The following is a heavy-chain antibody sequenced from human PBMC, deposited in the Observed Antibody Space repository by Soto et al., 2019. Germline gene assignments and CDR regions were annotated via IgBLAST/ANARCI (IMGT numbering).Heavy chain of an antibody. CDR2: IKQDGSEK. J-gene: IGHJ6*02. V-gene: IGHV3-7*05. CDR3: ARDWSDSDFWSGSTDYYGMDV. D-gene: IGHD3-3*01. CDR1: GFTFSSYW. Sequence: GVLRLSCAASGFTFSSYWMSWFRQAPGKGLEWVANIKQDGSEKYYVDSVKGRFTISRDNAKNSLYLQMNSLRAEDTAVYYCARDWSDSDFWSGSTDYYGMDVWGQGTTVTVSS.